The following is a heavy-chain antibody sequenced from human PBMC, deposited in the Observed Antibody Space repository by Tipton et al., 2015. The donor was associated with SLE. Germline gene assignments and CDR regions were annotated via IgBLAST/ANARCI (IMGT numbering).Heavy chain of an antibody. D-gene: IGHD5-12*01. CDR2: INPNSGGT. CDR3: ATYSGYDYSYFDY. V-gene: IGHV1-2*02. J-gene: IGHJ4*02. Sequence: QSGPEVKKPGASVKVSCKASGYTFTGYYMHWARQAPGQGLEWMGWINPNSGGTNCAQKFQGRVTMTRDTSISTAYMELSSLRSEDTAVYYCATYSGYDYSYFDYWGQGTLVTVSS. CDR1: GYTFTGYY.